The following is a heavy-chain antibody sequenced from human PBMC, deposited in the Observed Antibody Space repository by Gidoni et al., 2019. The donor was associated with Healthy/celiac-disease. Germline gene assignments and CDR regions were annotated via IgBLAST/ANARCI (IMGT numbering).Heavy chain of an antibody. CDR3: AREQFPYDSSGYYGY. J-gene: IGHJ4*02. CDR2: IKQDGSEK. Sequence: EVQLVESGGGLVEPGGSLRLSCAASGFTCSSYWMSWVRQAPGKGLEWVANIKQDGSEKYYVDSVKGRFTISRDNAKNSLYLQMNSLRAEDTAVYYCAREQFPYDSSGYYGYWGQGTLVTVSS. CDR1: GFTCSSYW. V-gene: IGHV3-7*01. D-gene: IGHD3-22*01.